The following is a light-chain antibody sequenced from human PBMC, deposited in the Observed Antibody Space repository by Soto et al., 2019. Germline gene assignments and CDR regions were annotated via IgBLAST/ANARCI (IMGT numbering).Light chain of an antibody. Sequence: EIVMTQSPATLPVSPGERATLSCRASQSVGSNLAWYQQKPGQAPRLLIYAASTRATGIPARLSGSGSGTEFTLTISSLQPDDFATYYCQQYNTYSTFGQGTRLEIK. CDR2: AAS. V-gene: IGKV3-15*01. J-gene: IGKJ5*01. CDR3: QQYNTYST. CDR1: QSVGSN.